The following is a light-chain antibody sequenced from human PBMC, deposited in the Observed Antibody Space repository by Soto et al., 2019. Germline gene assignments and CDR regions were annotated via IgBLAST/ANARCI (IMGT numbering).Light chain of an antibody. Sequence: IQLTQSPSSLSASVGDRVTLTCRASQDINKFLAWFQQTPGKAPKLLVYSASTLHSGVPSRFSGSGSGTVFALPFSSLQPEDFATYYCQQLKTYPYTFGQGTRLDIK. J-gene: IGKJ2*01. V-gene: IGKV1-9*01. CDR1: QDINKF. CDR2: SAS. CDR3: QQLKTYPYT.